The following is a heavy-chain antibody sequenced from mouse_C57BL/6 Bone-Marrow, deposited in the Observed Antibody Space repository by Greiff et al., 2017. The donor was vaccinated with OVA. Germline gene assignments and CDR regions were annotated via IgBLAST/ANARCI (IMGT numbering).Heavy chain of an antibody. CDR2: IYPGSGNT. CDR1: GYSFTSYY. J-gene: IGHJ2*01. D-gene: IGHD1-1*01. CDR3: ARWRITTVYYFDY. Sequence: QVQLKQSGPELVKPGASVKISCKASGYSFTSYYIHWVKQRPGQGLEWIGWIYPGSGNTKYNEKFKGKATLTADTSSSTAYMQLSSLTSEDSAVYYCARWRITTVYYFDYWGQGTTLTVSS. V-gene: IGHV1-66*01.